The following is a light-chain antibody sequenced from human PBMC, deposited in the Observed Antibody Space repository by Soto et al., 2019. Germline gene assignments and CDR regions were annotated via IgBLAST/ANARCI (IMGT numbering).Light chain of an antibody. CDR3: QQRSNWPPIT. V-gene: IGKV3-11*01. Sequence: EIVMTQSPVTLSLSPGERATLSCRASQSVSSNLAWYQQKPGQAPRLLIYGASNRATGIPARFSGSGSGTDFTLTISSLEPEDFAVYYCQQRSNWPPITFGQGTRLEIK. J-gene: IGKJ5*01. CDR1: QSVSSN. CDR2: GAS.